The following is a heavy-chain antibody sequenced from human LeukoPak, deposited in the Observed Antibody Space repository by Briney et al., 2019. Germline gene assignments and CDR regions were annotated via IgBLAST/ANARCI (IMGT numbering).Heavy chain of an antibody. D-gene: IGHD2-15*01. Sequence: ASVKVSCKASGYTFTNYYMHWVRQAPGQGLEWMGIINPSSGSTSYAQKFQGRVTMTRDTSTSTVYMELSSLRSEDTAVYYCARDPKGRYCSGGSCYFLEEVSYGMDVWGQGTTVTVSS. CDR3: ARDPKGRYCSGGSCYFLEEVSYGMDV. V-gene: IGHV1-46*01. CDR1: GYTFTNYY. CDR2: INPSSGST. J-gene: IGHJ6*02.